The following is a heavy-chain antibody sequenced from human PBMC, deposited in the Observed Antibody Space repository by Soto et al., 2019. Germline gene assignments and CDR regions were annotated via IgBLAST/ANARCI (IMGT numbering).Heavy chain of an antibody. D-gene: IGHD6-19*01. CDR1: GITFNSYG. V-gene: IGHV3-30*18. CDR2: ISYDGSNK. Sequence: QVQLVESGGGVVQPGRCLRISCAASGITFNSYGMHWVRQAPGKGLEWVAVISYDGSNKYYADSVKGRFTISRDNSKNTLYLQMNSLRAEDTAVYYCAKDRFRIAVAAPFDYWGQVTLVTVSS. CDR3: AKDRFRIAVAAPFDY. J-gene: IGHJ4*02.